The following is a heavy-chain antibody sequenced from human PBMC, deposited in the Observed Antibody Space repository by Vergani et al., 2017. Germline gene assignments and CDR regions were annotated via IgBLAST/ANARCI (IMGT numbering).Heavy chain of an antibody. Sequence: QVQLVESGGGEVQPGRSLRLSCSAAGFPFSDYGVHWFRQAPGKGLEWVSVISYDGNKKNYADSVKGRFTISRDNSKNTLYLEMNALRAEDTAVDYCARDFLTRVTTLDYYYMGVWGKGTTGTGSS. CDR3: ARDFLTRVTTLDYYYMGV. D-gene: IGHD1-1*01. CDR1: GFPFSDYG. CDR2: ISYDGNKK. V-gene: IGHV3-30*03. J-gene: IGHJ6*03.